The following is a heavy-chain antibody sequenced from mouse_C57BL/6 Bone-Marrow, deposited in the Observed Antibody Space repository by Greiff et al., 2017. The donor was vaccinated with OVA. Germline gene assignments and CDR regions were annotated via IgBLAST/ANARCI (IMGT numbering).Heavy chain of an antibody. Sequence: VQRVESGAELAKPGASVKLSCKASGYTFTSYWMHWVKQRPGQGLEWIGYINPSSGYTKYNQKFKDKATLTADKSSSTAYMQLSSLTYEDSAVYYCAMGGYDEKVAWFAYWGQGTLVTVSA. J-gene: IGHJ3*01. CDR2: INPSSGYT. CDR3: AMGGYDEKVAWFAY. V-gene: IGHV1-7*01. D-gene: IGHD2-2*01. CDR1: GYTFTSYW.